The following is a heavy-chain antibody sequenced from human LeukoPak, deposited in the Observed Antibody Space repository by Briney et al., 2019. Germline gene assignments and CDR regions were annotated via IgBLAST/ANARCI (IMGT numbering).Heavy chain of an antibody. J-gene: IGHJ4*02. V-gene: IGHV4-34*01. Sequence: SETLSLTCTVYGGSFSAYYWSWIRQPPGKGLEWIGEINHSGITNYNPSLKSRVTISVDTSKNHFSLKLSSVTAADTAVYYCARGPTYQPIDFWGQGTLVTVSS. CDR2: INHSGIT. CDR3: ARGPTYQPIDF. CDR1: GGSFSAYY. D-gene: IGHD2-2*01.